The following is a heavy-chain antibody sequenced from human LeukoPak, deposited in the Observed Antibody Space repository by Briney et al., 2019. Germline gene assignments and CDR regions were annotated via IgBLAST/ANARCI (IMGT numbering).Heavy chain of an antibody. D-gene: IGHD6-13*01. Sequence: ASVKVSCKASGGTFSSYAISWVRQAPGQGLEWMGRIIPIFGTANYALKFQGRVTITTDESTSTAYMELSSLRSEDTAVYYCARDRYSSSWTSPFDPWGQGTLVTVSS. V-gene: IGHV1-69*05. J-gene: IGHJ5*02. CDR3: ARDRYSSSWTSPFDP. CDR1: GGTFSSYA. CDR2: IIPIFGTA.